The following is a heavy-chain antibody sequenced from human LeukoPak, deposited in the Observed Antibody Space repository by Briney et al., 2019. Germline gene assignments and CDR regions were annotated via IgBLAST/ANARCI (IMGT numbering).Heavy chain of an antibody. J-gene: IGHJ5*02. V-gene: IGHV3-7*01. CDR3: ARFRFGYYDNTAPP. Sequence: GGSLRLSCVASGFTFSSRDWMTWVRQAPGKGLEWVANIKQDGSEKNYVDSVKGRFTISRDNAKNSLCLQMNSLRAEDTAVYYCARFRFGYYDNTAPPWGQGTLVTVSS. CDR2: IKQDGSEK. CDR1: GFTFSSRDW. D-gene: IGHD3-22*01.